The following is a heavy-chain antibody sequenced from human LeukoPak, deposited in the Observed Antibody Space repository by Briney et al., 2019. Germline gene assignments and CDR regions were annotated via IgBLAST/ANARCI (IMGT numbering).Heavy chain of an antibody. Sequence: ASVKVSCKASAYTFTSYYMHWVRQAPGQGLEWMGIINPSGGSTSYAQKFQGRVTMTRDTSTSTVYMELSSLRSEDTAVYYCAREMAGGTTLKRTGMDVWGQGTTVTVSS. D-gene: IGHD1-7*01. CDR2: INPSGGST. J-gene: IGHJ6*02. CDR1: AYTFTSYY. CDR3: AREMAGGTTLKRTGMDV. V-gene: IGHV1-46*01.